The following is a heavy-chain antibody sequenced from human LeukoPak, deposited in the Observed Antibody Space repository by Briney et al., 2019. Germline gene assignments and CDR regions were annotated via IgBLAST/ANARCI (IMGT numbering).Heavy chain of an antibody. CDR2: ISHSGNT. CDR1: GGSFSGYY. V-gene: IGHV4-34*01. Sequence: PSETLSLTCAVYGGSFSGYYWSWIRQPPGKGLEWIGSISHSGNTYYNPSLKSRVTISVDTSKNQFSLKLTSVTAADTAVYYCARDLGFCRGGSCYSGGYFDYWGQGTLVTVSS. CDR3: ARDLGFCRGGSCYSGGYFDY. J-gene: IGHJ4*02. D-gene: IGHD2-15*01.